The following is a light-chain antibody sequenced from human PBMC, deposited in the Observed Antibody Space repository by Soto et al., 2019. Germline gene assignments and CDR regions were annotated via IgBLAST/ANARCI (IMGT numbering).Light chain of an antibody. CDR3: SSYSSTDTLYV. Sequence: QSVLTQPASVSGSPRQSITISCTGTRXDIGSYNYVSWYQVHPGKAPKLIIYEVSSRPSGVPDRFSGSKSGNTASLMISGLQADDEAHYYCSSYSSTDTLYVFGTGTKVTVL. CDR2: EVS. V-gene: IGLV2-14*01. J-gene: IGLJ1*01. CDR1: RXDIGSYNY.